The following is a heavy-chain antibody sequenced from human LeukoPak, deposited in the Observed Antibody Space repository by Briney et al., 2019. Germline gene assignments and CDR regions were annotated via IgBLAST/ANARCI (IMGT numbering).Heavy chain of an antibody. D-gene: IGHD3-9*01. J-gene: IGHJ4*02. CDR2: ISSSSSYI. CDR3: ARGPYDILTGYYLNY. Sequence: VGSLRLSCAASGFTFSSYSMNWVRQAPGKGLGWVSSISSSSSYIYYADSVKGRFTISRDNAKNSLYLQMNSLRAEDTAVYYCARGPYDILTGYYLNYWGQGTLVTVSS. V-gene: IGHV3-21*01. CDR1: GFTFSSYS.